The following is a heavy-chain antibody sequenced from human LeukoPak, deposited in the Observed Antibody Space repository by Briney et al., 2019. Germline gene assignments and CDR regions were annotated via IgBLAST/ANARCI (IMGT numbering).Heavy chain of an antibody. J-gene: IGHJ4*02. D-gene: IGHD3-10*01. CDR2: IYYSGST. V-gene: IGHV4-59*01. Sequence: SETLSLTCTVSGGSISSYYWSWIRQPPGKGLEWIGYIYYSGSTNYNPSLKSRVTISVDTSKNQFSLKLSSVTAADTAVYYCARGVTMVRGVITYYFDYWGQGTLVTVSS. CDR1: GGSISSYY. CDR3: ARGVTMVRGVITYYFDY.